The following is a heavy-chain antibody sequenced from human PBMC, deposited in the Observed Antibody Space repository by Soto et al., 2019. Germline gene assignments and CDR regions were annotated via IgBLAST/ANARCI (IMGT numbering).Heavy chain of an antibody. D-gene: IGHD3-10*01. CDR2: VSPPFRTS. CDR3: ARFLDYGSGSYSPYGMDV. Sequence: QVQLVQSGAEVKKPGSSVKVSCKTSGVSFNNNGIGWVRQAPGHGLEWMGGVSPPFRTSNYARKFQGRISITADASTGTVNMELSSLTSEDTAQDYCARFLDYGSGSYSPYGMDVWGQGTTVTVAS. V-gene: IGHV1-69*01. CDR1: GVSFNNNG. J-gene: IGHJ6*02.